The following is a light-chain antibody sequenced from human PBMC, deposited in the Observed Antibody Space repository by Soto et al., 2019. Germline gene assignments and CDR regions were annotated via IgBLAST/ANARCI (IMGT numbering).Light chain of an antibody. CDR1: QSVSSN. V-gene: IGKV3-15*01. CDR3: QHYNNWPFT. Sequence: EIVMTQSPATLSVSPGERATLSCRASQSVSSNLAWYQQKPGQAPRLVIYGASGRATGIPARFSGSGSGTEFTLTISSLQSEDFAVYYCQHYNNWPFTFGQGTKLEI. CDR2: GAS. J-gene: IGKJ2*01.